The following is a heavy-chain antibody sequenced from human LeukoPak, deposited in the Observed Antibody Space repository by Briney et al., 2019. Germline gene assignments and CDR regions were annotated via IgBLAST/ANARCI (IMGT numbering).Heavy chain of an antibody. CDR3: ARGAAMGY. V-gene: IGHV3-48*04. J-gene: IGHJ4*02. D-gene: IGHD2-2*01. CDR1: GFTFSSYS. Sequence: AGGSLRLSCAASGFTFSSYSMNWVRQAPGKGLEWVSYISSSSSTIYYADSVKGRFTISRDNAKNSLYLQMNSLRAEDTAVYYCARGAAMGYWGQGTLVTVSS. CDR2: ISSSSSTI.